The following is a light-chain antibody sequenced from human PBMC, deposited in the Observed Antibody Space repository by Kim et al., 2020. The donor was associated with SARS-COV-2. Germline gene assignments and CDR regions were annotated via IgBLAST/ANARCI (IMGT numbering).Light chain of an antibody. J-gene: IGKJ5*01. CDR1: QDIRND. Sequence: ASVGDRVTITCRARQDIRNDLGWYQQNPGRAPKRLIYGASSLQSGVPSRFSGSGSGTEFTLTNSSLQPEDFATYFCLQRNTYPITFGQGTRLEIK. CDR3: LQRNTYPIT. CDR2: GAS. V-gene: IGKV1-17*01.